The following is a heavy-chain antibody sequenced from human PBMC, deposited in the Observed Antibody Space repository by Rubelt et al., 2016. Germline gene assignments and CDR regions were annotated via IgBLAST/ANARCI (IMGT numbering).Heavy chain of an antibody. CDR1: GFTFSSYA. CDR3: ARDLAGSGSFDS. J-gene: IGHJ4*02. V-gene: IGHV3-23*01. Sequence: EVQLLESGGGLVQPGGSLRLSCAASGFTFSSYAMSWVRQAPGKGLEWVSALSGSGGTTYYADSVKGRFTISRDNAENSLCLQMNSLSAEDTAVYYCARDLAGSGSFDSWGQGTLVTVSS. D-gene: IGHD3-10*01. CDR2: LSGSGGTT.